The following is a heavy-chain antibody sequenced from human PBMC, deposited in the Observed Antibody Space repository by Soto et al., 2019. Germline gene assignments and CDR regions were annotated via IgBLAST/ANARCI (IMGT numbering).Heavy chain of an antibody. V-gene: IGHV4-31*03. D-gene: IGHD3-3*01. CDR3: ARAPHYYDFWSGYPGLFDY. Sequence: PSETLSLTCTVSGGSISSGGYYWSWIRQHPGKGLEWIGYIYYSGSTYYNPSLKSRVTISVDTSKNQFSLKLSSVTAADTAVYYCARAPHYYDFWSGYPGLFDYWGQGTLVTVYS. CDR2: IYYSGST. CDR1: GGSISSGGYY. J-gene: IGHJ4*02.